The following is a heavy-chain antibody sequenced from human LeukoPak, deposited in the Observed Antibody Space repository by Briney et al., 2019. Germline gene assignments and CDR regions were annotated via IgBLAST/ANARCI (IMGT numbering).Heavy chain of an antibody. CDR3: AREDCGEIVYYYYGMDV. CDR2: ISYDGSNK. V-gene: IGHV3-30*04. CDR1: GFTFSSYA. J-gene: IGHJ6*02. D-gene: IGHD4-17*01. Sequence: GGSLRLSCAASGFTFSSYAMHWVRQAPGKGLEWVAVISYDGSNKYYADSVKGRFTISRDNSKNTLYLQMNSLRAEDTAVYYCAREDCGEIVYYYYGMDVWGQGTTVTVSS.